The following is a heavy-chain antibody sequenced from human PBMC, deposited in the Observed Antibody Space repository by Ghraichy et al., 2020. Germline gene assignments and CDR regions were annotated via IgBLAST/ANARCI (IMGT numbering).Heavy chain of an antibody. CDR3: ARDMRYYGSGTYLLHGMDV. D-gene: IGHD3-10*01. CDR2: ISHTGST. J-gene: IGHJ6*02. V-gene: IGHV4-4*02. CDR1: GGSISNSTW. Sequence: SETLSLTCTVSGGSISNSTWWSWVRQPPGKGLEWIGDISHTGSTDFNPSLKSRVTISVDKSKNYFSLKVTSVTAADTAVYYCARDMRYYGSGTYLLHGMDVWGQGTTVTVSS.